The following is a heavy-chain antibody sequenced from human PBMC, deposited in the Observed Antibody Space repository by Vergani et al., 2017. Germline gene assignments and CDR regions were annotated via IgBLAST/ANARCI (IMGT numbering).Heavy chain of an antibody. Sequence: QVQLVQSGAEVKKPGASVKVSCKASGGTFSSYAISWVRQAPGQGLEWMGWINPNNGGTYYAQKFQGRVTMTRDTSISTAYMELSGLTSDDTAVYYCVRGGAAIWGQGTTVTVSS. CDR3: VRGGAAI. V-gene: IGHV1-2*02. CDR1: GGTFSSYA. D-gene: IGHD6-25*01. CDR2: INPNNGGT. J-gene: IGHJ6*02.